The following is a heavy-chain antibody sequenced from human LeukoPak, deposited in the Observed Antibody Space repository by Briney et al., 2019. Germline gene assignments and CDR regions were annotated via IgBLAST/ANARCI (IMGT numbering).Heavy chain of an antibody. CDR1: GFTFSNAW. V-gene: IGHV3-15*01. J-gene: IGHJ5*02. Sequence: GGSLRLSCAASGFTFSNAWMSWGPQAPGKGLERVGRIKSKTDGGTTDYAAPVKGRFTISRDDSKNTLYLQMNSLKTEDTAVYYCTTIAAAGTSWFDPWGQGTLVTVSS. CDR3: TTIAAAGTSWFDP. D-gene: IGHD6-13*01. CDR2: IKSKTDGGTT.